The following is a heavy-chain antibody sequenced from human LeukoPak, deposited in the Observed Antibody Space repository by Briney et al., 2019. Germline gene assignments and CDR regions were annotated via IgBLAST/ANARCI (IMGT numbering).Heavy chain of an antibody. CDR1: GVSFNDYY. D-gene: IGHD2-21*02. V-gene: IGHV4-34*01. CDR3: TRMTAGHDY. J-gene: IGHJ4*02. CDR2: INHSGYT. Sequence: PSETLSLTCAVSGVSFNDYYWSWVRQTPGRELEWIGEINHSGYTNDSPSRKSRVTLSIDTSRKQFSLNLRSVTVADTGIYYCTRMTAGHDYWGQGTLVTVSS.